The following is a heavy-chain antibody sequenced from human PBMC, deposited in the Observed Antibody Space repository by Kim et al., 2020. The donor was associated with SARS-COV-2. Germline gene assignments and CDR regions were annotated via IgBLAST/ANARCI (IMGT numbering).Heavy chain of an antibody. Sequence: GGSLRLSCAASGFTFSSYSMNWVRQAPGKGLEWVSSISSSSSYIYYADSVKGRFTISRDNAKNSLYLQMNSLRAEDTAVYYCARGPTTVTPHDAFDIWGQGTMVTVSS. CDR3: ARGPTTVTPHDAFDI. J-gene: IGHJ3*02. CDR1: GFTFSSYS. CDR2: ISSSSSYI. D-gene: IGHD4-17*01. V-gene: IGHV3-21*01.